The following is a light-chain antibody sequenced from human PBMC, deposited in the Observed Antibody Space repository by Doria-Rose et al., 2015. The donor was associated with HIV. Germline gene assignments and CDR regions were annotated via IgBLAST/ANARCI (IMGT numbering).Light chain of an antibody. CDR1: QSFSSTY. Sequence: EIVMTQSPGTLSLSPGERATLSCRASQSFSSTYLAWYQQKPGQAPSLLIYDGSTRATGIPDRFSASGSGTDFILTINRLEPEDFALYYCHQYGTTWTFGQGTKVEI. CDR2: DGS. J-gene: IGKJ1*01. V-gene: IGKV3-20*01. CDR3: HQYGTTWT.